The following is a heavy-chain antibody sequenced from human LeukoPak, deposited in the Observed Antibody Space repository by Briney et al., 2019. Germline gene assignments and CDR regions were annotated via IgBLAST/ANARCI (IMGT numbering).Heavy chain of an antibody. V-gene: IGHV3-23*01. J-gene: IGHJ4*02. CDR3: AKDRGRYYDSSGYYWGYYFDS. CDR2: IGGSGGST. Sequence: GGSLRLSCAASGFTFSTYAVNWVRQAPGKGLEWVSTIGGSGGSTYYADSVKGRFTISRDNSKNTLYLQMSSLRAEDTAVYYCAKDRGRYYDSSGYYWGYYFDSWGQGILVTVSS. D-gene: IGHD3-22*01. CDR1: GFTFSTYA.